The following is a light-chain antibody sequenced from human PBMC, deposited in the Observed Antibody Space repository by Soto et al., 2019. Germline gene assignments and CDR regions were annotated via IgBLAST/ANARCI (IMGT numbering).Light chain of an antibody. CDR1: QSVSSY. V-gene: IGKV3-11*01. Sequence: EIVLTQSPATLSLSPGERATLSCRASQSVSSYLAWYQHKPGQAPRLLIYEASNRATGILARFSGSGSGTDFTLVIISLEPEDFAIYYCRQRSNGPSYTFGQGTKLEI. CDR3: RQRSNGPSYT. CDR2: EAS. J-gene: IGKJ2*01.